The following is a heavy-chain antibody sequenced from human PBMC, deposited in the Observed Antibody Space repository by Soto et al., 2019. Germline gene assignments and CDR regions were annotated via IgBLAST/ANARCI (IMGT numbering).Heavy chain of an antibody. V-gene: IGHV4-59*01. D-gene: IGHD6-19*01. Sequence: KTSETLSLTCIVSGGSISGSYCSWIRQSPGKGLEWLGYVYYTGSTNYSPSLRSRVSISVDTSKNEFSLRLSSVTAADTAVYFCARSVAVPGAHIDYWGQGTQVTVSS. CDR1: GGSISGSY. J-gene: IGHJ4*02. CDR3: ARSVAVPGAHIDY. CDR2: VYYTGST.